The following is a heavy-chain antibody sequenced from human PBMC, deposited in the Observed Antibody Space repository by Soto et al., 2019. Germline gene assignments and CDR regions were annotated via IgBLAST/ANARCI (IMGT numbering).Heavy chain of an antibody. CDR3: ARGNLPSRRDGYNPLDY. Sequence: QVQLQQWGAGLLKPSETLSLTCAVYGGSFSGYYWSWIRQPPGKGLEWIGEINHSGSTNYNPSLKSRVTISVDTSKNQFSLKLSSVTAADTAVYYCARGNLPSRRDGYNPLDYWGQGTLVTVSS. CDR1: GGSFSGYY. CDR2: INHSGST. D-gene: IGHD5-12*01. J-gene: IGHJ4*02. V-gene: IGHV4-34*01.